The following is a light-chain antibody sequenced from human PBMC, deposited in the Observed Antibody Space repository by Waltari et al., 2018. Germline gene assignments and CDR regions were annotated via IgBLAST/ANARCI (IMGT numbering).Light chain of an antibody. CDR2: GAS. V-gene: IGKV3-20*01. Sequence: PGERDTVSCRASQSVSRALAWYQQKPGQAPRLLIYGASTRATGIPDRFRGSGSGTDFSLTISRLEPDDFAIYYCQHYLRLPVTFGQGTTVEI. J-gene: IGKJ1*01. CDR1: QSVSRA. CDR3: QHYLRLPVT.